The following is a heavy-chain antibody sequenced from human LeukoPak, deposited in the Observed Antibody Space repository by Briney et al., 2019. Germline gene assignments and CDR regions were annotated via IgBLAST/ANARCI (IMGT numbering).Heavy chain of an antibody. V-gene: IGHV3-7*03. Sequence: GGSLRLSCTASGFTFSTHWMTWVRQPPGKGLEWVANIKEDGSVKYYVDSVKGRFTISRDNTKNALYLQMNSLRADDTAVYFCARHSTWQLDYWGQGTLITVSS. D-gene: IGHD5-12*01. CDR3: ARHSTWQLDY. J-gene: IGHJ4*02. CDR2: IKEDGSVK. CDR1: GFTFSTHW.